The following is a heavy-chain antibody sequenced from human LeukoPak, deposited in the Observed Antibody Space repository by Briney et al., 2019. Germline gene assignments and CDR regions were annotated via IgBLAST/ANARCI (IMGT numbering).Heavy chain of an antibody. CDR2: IISIFGTA. D-gene: IGHD3-22*01. J-gene: IGHJ6*03. CDR1: GGTFSSYA. Sequence: ASVKVSCKASGGTFSSYAISWVRQAPGQGLEWMGGIISIFGTANYAQKFQGRVTITADKSTSTAYMELSSLRSEDTAVYYCARAGYDRYYYYMDVWGKGTTVTVSS. CDR3: ARAGYDRYYYYMDV. V-gene: IGHV1-69*06.